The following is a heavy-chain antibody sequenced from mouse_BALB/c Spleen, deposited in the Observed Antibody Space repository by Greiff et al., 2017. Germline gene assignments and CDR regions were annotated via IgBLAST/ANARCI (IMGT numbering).Heavy chain of an antibody. J-gene: IGHJ3*01. Sequence: EVKVVESGPELVKPGASVKMSCKASGYTFTSYVMHWVKQKPGQGLEWIGYINPYNDGTKYNEKFKGKATLTSDKSSSTAYMELSSLTSEDSAVYYCARSGGNYDAWFAYWGQGTLVTVSA. CDR2: INPYNDGT. CDR3: ARSGGNYDAWFAY. V-gene: IGHV1-14*01. D-gene: IGHD1-1*02. CDR1: GYTFTSYV.